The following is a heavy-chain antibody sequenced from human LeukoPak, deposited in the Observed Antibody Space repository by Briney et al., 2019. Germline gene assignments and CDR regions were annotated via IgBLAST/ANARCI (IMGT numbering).Heavy chain of an antibody. Sequence: GASVKFSCKASGGTFSSYAISWVRQAPGQGLEWMGGIIPIFGTANYAQKFQGRVTITADESTSTAYMELSSLRSEDTAVYYCARGASGYCSSASCHSDGNYYYYYMDVWGKGTTVTVSS. CDR3: ARGASGYCSSASCHSDGNYYYYYMDV. V-gene: IGHV1-69*13. CDR2: IIPIFGTA. J-gene: IGHJ6*03. CDR1: GGTFSSYA. D-gene: IGHD2-2*01.